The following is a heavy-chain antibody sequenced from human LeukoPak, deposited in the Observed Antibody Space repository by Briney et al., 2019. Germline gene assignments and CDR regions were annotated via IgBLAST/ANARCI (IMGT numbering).Heavy chain of an antibody. CDR2: ISYDVSNN. CDR3: AKLQSDGLRTYYGMDV. D-gene: IGHD4-17*01. J-gene: IGHJ6*02. CDR1: GFTFSTYA. V-gene: IGHV3-30-3*02. Sequence: GGSLRLSCTASGFTFSTYALHWVRQAPGKGLEWVALISYDVSNNYYADSVKGRFTISRDNSKNTLYLQMNSLRAEDTAVYYCAKLQSDGLRTYYGMDVWGQGTTVTVSS.